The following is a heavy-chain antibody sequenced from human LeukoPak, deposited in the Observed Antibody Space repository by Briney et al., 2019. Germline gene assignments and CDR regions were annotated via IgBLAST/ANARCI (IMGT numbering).Heavy chain of an antibody. V-gene: IGHV3-11*01. J-gene: IGHJ5*02. Sequence: PGGSLRLSCAASRFTFSDYYMSWIRQAPGRGLEWVSYIGNTGTPIYYADSVKGRVTISRDNAKKSLYLQMDSLRVEDTAVYHCVRGPGDSSLPGPWGLGTLVTVSS. CDR3: VRGPGDSSLPGP. D-gene: IGHD2-15*01. CDR2: IGNTGTPI. CDR1: RFTFSDYY.